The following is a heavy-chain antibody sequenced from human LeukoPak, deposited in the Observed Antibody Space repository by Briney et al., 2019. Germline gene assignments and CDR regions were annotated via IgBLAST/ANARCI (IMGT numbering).Heavy chain of an antibody. CDR1: GYTFTRFY. CDR2: INPNTGGT. D-gene: IGHD3-10*01. J-gene: IGHJ4*02. CDR3: AREGDFNGSGRGDS. Sequence: ASVKVSCKTSGYTFTRFYIHWVRQAPGQGLEWMGWINPNTGGTNFAQKFQGRVTMTTDTSISTAYMDLRRLTSDDTAVYFCAREGDFNGSGRGDSWGQGTLVSVS. V-gene: IGHV1-2*02.